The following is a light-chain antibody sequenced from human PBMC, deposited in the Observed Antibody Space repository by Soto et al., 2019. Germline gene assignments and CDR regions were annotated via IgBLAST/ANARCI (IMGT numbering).Light chain of an antibody. CDR1: QSVSSN. Sequence: EIVMTQSPVTLSVSPGERATLSCRASQSVSSNLAWYQQKPGQAPRLLIYGASTRATGVPARFSGSGSGTDFTLTISSLQSEDFAVYYCQHYNNWPPWTFGQGNKVEIK. J-gene: IGKJ1*01. CDR3: QHYNNWPPWT. V-gene: IGKV3-15*01. CDR2: GAS.